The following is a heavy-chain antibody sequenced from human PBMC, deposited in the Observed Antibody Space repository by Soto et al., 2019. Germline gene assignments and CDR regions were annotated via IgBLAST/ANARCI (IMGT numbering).Heavy chain of an antibody. V-gene: IGHV4-34*01. CDR2: INHSGST. Sequence: SETLSLTCAVYGGSFSGYYWSWIRQPPGKGLEWIGEINHSGSTNYNPSLKSRVTISVDTSKNQFSLKLSSVTAADTAVYYCARGRRTTVTIDYWGQGTPVTASS. CDR3: ARGRRTTVTIDY. D-gene: IGHD4-17*01. CDR1: GGSFSGYY. J-gene: IGHJ4*02.